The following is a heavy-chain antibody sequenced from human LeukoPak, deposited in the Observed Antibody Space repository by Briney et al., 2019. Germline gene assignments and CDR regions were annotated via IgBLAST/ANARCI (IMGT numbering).Heavy chain of an antibody. CDR3: AKDLSPGPD. Sequence: GGSLRLSCAASGFTFSSYSMNWIRQAPGKGLKWVSAIIGSGLTTYYADSVKGRFTISRDNSKNTLYLQMNSLRAEDTAVYYCAKDLSPGPDWGQGTLVTVSS. V-gene: IGHV3-23*01. CDR1: GFTFSSYS. CDR2: IIGSGLTT. J-gene: IGHJ4*02.